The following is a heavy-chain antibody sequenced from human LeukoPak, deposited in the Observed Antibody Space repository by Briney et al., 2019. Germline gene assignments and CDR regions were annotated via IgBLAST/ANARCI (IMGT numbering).Heavy chain of an antibody. CDR1: GFTFGDYA. D-gene: IGHD2-15*01. V-gene: IGHV3-49*04. CDR2: IRSKAYGGTT. J-gene: IGHJ5*02. Sequence: GGSLRLSCTASGFTFGDYAMSWVRQAPGKGLEWVGFIRSKAYGGTTEYAASVKGRFTISRDDSKSIAYLQMNSLKTEDTAVYYCTRGILGYCSGGSCYEWFDPWAREPWSPSPQ. CDR3: TRGILGYCSGGSCYEWFDP.